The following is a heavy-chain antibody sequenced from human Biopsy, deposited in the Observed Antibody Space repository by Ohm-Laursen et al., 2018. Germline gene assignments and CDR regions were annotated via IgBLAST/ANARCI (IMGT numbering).Heavy chain of an antibody. CDR2: TYTSGST. J-gene: IGHJ4*02. D-gene: IGHD5-12*01. Sequence: GTLSLTCTVSGASISSYYWTWIRQPAGKGLEWIGRTYTSGSTNYNPSLKSRVTMSVDTSKNQFSLKLTSLTAADTAVYFCAAVDYSAYTTVDHWGQGTLITVSS. CDR3: AAVDYSAYTTVDH. CDR1: GASISSYY. V-gene: IGHV4-4*07.